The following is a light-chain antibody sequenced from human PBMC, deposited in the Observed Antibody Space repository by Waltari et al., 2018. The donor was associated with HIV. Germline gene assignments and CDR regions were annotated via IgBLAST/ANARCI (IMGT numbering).Light chain of an antibody. CDR3: QQSTT. Sequence: DIQMTQSPSSLSATVGERVTIPCRASQSITEYLNWYQQKPGKAPKLLIYAASTLQSGVSSRFSGSRSGTDFTLTISSLQPEDFATYYCQQSTTFGQGTKVEIK. J-gene: IGKJ1*01. CDR2: AAS. V-gene: IGKV1-39*01. CDR1: QSITEY.